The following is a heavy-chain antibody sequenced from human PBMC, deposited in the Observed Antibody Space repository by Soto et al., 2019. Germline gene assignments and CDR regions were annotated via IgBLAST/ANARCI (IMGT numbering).Heavy chain of an antibody. CDR1: GDSISSGDYY. V-gene: IGHV4-30-4*02. CDR3: ARLPWADYGGIFDP. Sequence: SETLSLTCTVSGDSISSGDYYWSWIRQPPGKGLEWIGCIYYSGNTYYNPSLKRRFSISVDTSKNQFSLKLSSVTAADTAMYYCARLPWADYGGIFDPWGQGTLVTVSS. CDR2: IYYSGNT. J-gene: IGHJ5*02. D-gene: IGHD4-17*01.